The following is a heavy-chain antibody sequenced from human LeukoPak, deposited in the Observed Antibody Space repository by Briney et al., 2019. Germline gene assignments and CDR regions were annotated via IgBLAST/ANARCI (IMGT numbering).Heavy chain of an antibody. CDR3: ARALDSSGYYSGYYFDY. CDR2: INPSDGTT. V-gene: IGHV1-46*03. CDR1: GYTFTSYY. D-gene: IGHD3-22*01. Sequence: ASVKVSCKASGYTFTSYYIHWVRQAPGQGLEGVGIINPSDGTTTYAQKFPGRVTLTRDTSTSKVYMELNGLRSEDTAVYYCARALDSSGYYSGYYFDYWGQGTLVTVSS. J-gene: IGHJ4*02.